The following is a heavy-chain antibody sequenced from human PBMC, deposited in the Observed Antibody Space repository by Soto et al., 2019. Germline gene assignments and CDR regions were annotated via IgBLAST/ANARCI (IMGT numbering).Heavy chain of an antibody. CDR2: IYHSGST. D-gene: IGHD3-22*01. J-gene: IGHJ6*02. Sequence: SETLSLTCTVSGGSISSSSYYWGWIRQPPGKGLEWIGSIYHSGSTYYNPSLKSRVTISVDRSKNQFSLKLSSVTAADTAVYYCAREYYDSSGSYGMDVWGQGTTVTVSS. CDR1: GGSISSSSYY. V-gene: IGHV4-39*07. CDR3: AREYYDSSGSYGMDV.